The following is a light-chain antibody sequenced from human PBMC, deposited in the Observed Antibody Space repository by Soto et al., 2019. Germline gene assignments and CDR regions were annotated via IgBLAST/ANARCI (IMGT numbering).Light chain of an antibody. CDR1: SSDVGSYNL. J-gene: IGLJ2*01. V-gene: IGLV2-23*02. Sequence: QSVLTQPASVSESPGQSITISCTGTSSDVGSYNLVSWYQQHPGKVPKLVIYEVSNRPSGVSARFSGSKSGNTASLTISGLQVEAEAHYYCCSKSGGTSVIFGGGTKLTVL. CDR3: CSKSGGTSVI. CDR2: EVS.